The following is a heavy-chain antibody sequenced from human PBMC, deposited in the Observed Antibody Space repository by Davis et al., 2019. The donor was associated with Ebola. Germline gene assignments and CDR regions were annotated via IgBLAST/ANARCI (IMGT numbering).Heavy chain of an antibody. CDR1: GGTFSSYA. J-gene: IGHJ5*02. V-gene: IGHV1-69*04. Sequence: SVKVSCKASGGTFSSYAISWVRPAPGQGLEWMGRIIPILGIANYAQKFQGRVTITADKSTSTAYMELSSLRSEDTAVYYCARVGVVMGGWFDPWGQGTLVTVSS. D-gene: IGHD3-3*01. CDR3: ARVGVVMGGWFDP. CDR2: IIPILGIA.